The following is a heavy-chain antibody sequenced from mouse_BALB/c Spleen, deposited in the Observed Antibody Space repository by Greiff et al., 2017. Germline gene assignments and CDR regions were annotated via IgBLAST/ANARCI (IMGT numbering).Heavy chain of an antibody. CDR2: IRSKSNNYAT. CDR3: VRDHYGSAMDY. D-gene: IGHD2-1*01. Sequence: GGGLVQPKGSLKLSCAASGFTFNTNAMNWVRQAPGKGLEWVARIRSKSNNYATYYADSVKDRFTISRDDSQSMLYLQMNNLKTEDTAMYYCVRDHYGSAMDYWGQGTSVTVSS. CDR1: GFTFNTNA. V-gene: IGHV10S3*01. J-gene: IGHJ4*01.